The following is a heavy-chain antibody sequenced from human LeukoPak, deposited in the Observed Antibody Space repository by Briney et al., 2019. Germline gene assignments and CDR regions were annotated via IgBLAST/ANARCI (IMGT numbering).Heavy chain of an antibody. CDR2: IKQDGSEK. J-gene: IGHJ4*02. D-gene: IGHD6-6*01. V-gene: IGHV3-7*01. CDR1: GFTFSSYW. CDR3: GRAHRSSGFGVDY. Sequence: GGSLRLSCAASGFTFSSYWMSWVRQAPGKGLEWVANIKQDGSEKQYVDSVKGRFTISRDNAKNSLYLQTNRLRAEDTAVYYCGRAHRSSGFGVDYWGQGTLVTVSS.